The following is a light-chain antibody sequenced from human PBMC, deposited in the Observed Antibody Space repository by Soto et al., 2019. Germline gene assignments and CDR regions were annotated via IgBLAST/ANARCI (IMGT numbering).Light chain of an antibody. Sequence: DVVMTQSPDSLAVSLGERATINCKSSQRLLYSSNTKNYLAWYQRKPGQPPKLLIYWASTRESGVPDRFSGSGSGTDFTLTISSLQAEDVAVYYCQQYLSIPRTFGQGTKVEIK. V-gene: IGKV4-1*01. CDR1: QRLLYSSNTKNY. J-gene: IGKJ1*01. CDR3: QQYLSIPRT. CDR2: WAS.